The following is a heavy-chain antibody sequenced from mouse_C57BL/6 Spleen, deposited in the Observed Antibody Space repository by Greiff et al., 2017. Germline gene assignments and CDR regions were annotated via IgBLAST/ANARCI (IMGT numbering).Heavy chain of an antibody. CDR2: INPSTGGT. CDR3: ARSDYGSFDY. CDR1: GYSFTGYY. Sequence: VQLQQSGPELVKPGASVKISCKASGYSFTGYYMNWVKQSPEKSLEWIGEINPSTGGTTYNQKFKAKATLTVDKSSSTAYMQLKSLTSEDSAVYYCARSDYGSFDYWGQGTTLTVSS. V-gene: IGHV1-42*01. D-gene: IGHD1-1*01. J-gene: IGHJ2*01.